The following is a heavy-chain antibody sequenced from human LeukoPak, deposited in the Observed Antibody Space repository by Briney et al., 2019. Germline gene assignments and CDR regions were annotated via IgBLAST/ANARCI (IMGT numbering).Heavy chain of an antibody. V-gene: IGHV3-23*01. J-gene: IGHJ4*02. D-gene: IGHD3-10*01. CDR2: ISGGGGAT. CDR1: GFTFSSHV. CDR3: AKIRMGISTGALDY. Sequence: GGSLRLSCAASGFTFSSHVMHWVRQAPGKGLESVSGISGGGGATYYKDSLKGRLTISRDNSKNTLYLQMNSRRAEDTAVYYCAKIRMGISTGALDYWGQGTLVTVSS.